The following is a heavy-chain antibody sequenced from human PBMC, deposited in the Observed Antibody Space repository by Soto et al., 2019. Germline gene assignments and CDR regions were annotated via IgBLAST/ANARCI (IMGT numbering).Heavy chain of an antibody. J-gene: IGHJ4*02. CDR1: ELSITTYS. D-gene: IGHD5-12*01. CDR2: IWYDGSNK. CDR3: ARASGPWDY. Sequence: VGSMRLSCAASELSITTYSLHWVRQAPGKGLEWVAVIWYDGSNKYYAASVKGRFTISRDNSKNTLYLQMNSLRADDTAVYYWARASGPWDYWGQGTQVTVSS. V-gene: IGHV3-33*01.